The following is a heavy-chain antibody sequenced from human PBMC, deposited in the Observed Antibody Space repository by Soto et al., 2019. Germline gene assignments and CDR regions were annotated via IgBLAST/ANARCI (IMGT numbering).Heavy chain of an antibody. D-gene: IGHD5-12*01. CDR1: GGSISSYY. Sequence: QVQLQESGPGLVKPSETLSLTCTVSGGSISSYYWSWIRQPPGKGLEWIGYIYYSGSTNYNPSLKSRVTISVDTSKNQFSLKLSSVTAADTAVYYCARAQEATLDYWGQRTLVTVSS. J-gene: IGHJ4*02. CDR2: IYYSGST. CDR3: ARAQEATLDY. V-gene: IGHV4-59*01.